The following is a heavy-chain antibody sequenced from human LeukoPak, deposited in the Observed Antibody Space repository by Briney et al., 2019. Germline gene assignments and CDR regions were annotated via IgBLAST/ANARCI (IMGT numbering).Heavy chain of an antibody. Sequence: GGSLRLSCAASGFIFSSYGMHWVRQAPGKGLEWVAVISRDGSNKYYADSVKGRFTIPRDNSKNMLYLQMNSLRAEDTAVYYCFAGYYDSSGSYFDYWGQGTLVTVSS. D-gene: IGHD3-22*01. CDR1: GFIFSSYG. V-gene: IGHV3-30*03. CDR3: FAGYYDSSGSYFDY. CDR2: ISRDGSNK. J-gene: IGHJ4*02.